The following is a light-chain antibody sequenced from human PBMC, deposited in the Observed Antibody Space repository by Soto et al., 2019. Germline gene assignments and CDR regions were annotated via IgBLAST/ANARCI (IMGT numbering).Light chain of an antibody. CDR1: QSVRSIY. Sequence: IVLTQSPGTLSVSPGERVTLSCRASQSVRSIYVAWYQQKPGQAPRLLIYDASSRATGIPDRFSGSGSGTDFTLTISRMEPEDFALYYCQVFGGSPGYTFGQGTNLEL. CDR3: QVFGGSPGYT. CDR2: DAS. V-gene: IGKV3-20*01. J-gene: IGKJ2*01.